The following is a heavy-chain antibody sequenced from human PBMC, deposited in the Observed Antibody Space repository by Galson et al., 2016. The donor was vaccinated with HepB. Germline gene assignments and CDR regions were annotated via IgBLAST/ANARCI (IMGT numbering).Heavy chain of an antibody. Sequence: SLRLSCAASGFTFSSYGMHWVRQAPGKGLEWVAVIWYDGSNKYYADSVKGRFTISRDNSKNTLYLQMNSLRAEDTAVYYCARALSGGMAKILTLDYWGQGTLVTVSS. J-gene: IGHJ4*02. CDR3: ARALSGGMAKILTLDY. D-gene: IGHD5-24*01. CDR1: GFTFSSYG. V-gene: IGHV3-33*01. CDR2: IWYDGSNK.